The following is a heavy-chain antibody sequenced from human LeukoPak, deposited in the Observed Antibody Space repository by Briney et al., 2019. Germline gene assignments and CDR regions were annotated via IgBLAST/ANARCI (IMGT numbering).Heavy chain of an antibody. CDR1: GFTFSSYA. J-gene: IGHJ4*02. CDR2: ISGSGGST. Sequence: GGSLRLSCAAPGFTFSSYAMSWVRQAPGKGLEWVSAISGSGGSTYYADSVKGRFTISRDNSKNTLYLQMNSLRAEDTAVYYCAKDQEERPYYFDYWDQGTLVTVSS. CDR3: AKDQEERPYYFDY. D-gene: IGHD1-1*01. V-gene: IGHV3-23*01.